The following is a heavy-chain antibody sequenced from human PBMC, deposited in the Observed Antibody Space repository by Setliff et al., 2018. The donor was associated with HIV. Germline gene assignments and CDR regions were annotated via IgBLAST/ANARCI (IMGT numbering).Heavy chain of an antibody. CDR2: INHSGST. CDR3: ARALGSRYNWNYRYWYFDL. V-gene: IGHV4-34*01. Sequence: PSETLSLTCAVYGGSFSGYYWSWIRQPPGKGLEWIGEINHSGSTNYNPSLKSRVTISVDKSKNQFSLKLSYVTAADTAVYYCARALGSRYNWNYRYWYFDLWGRGTLVTVS. CDR1: GGSFSGYY. J-gene: IGHJ2*01. D-gene: IGHD1-7*01.